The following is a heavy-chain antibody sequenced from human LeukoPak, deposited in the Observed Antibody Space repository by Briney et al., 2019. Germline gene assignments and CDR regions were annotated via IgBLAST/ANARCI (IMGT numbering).Heavy chain of an antibody. Sequence: GASVTVSCKASGYTFTSYGITWVRQAPGQGLEWMGWISAYNGNTNYAQKLQGRVTMTTDTSTNTAYLELRSLRSDDTAVYYCARGLEWLTRRHNWFDPWGQGTLVTVSS. V-gene: IGHV1-18*01. CDR2: ISAYNGNT. J-gene: IGHJ5*02. CDR3: ARGLEWLTRRHNWFDP. CDR1: GYTFTSYG. D-gene: IGHD3-3*01.